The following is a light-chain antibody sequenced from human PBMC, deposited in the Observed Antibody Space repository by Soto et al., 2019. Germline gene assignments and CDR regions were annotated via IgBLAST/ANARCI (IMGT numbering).Light chain of an antibody. CDR1: QSISTY. Sequence: DIQMTQSPSSLSASVGDRVAITCRASQSISTYLNWYQQKPGKAPKVLIYDATSLQSGVPSRFSGSGSGTDFTLTITSLQAEDVALDYCQQYYNIPWTFGQGTKVDIK. CDR2: DAT. CDR3: QQYYNIPWT. J-gene: IGKJ1*01. V-gene: IGKV1-39*01.